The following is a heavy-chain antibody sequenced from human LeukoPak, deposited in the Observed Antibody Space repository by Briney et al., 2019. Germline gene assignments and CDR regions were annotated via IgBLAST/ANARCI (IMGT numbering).Heavy chain of an antibody. CDR3: ARVGSIAAAGTPDY. CDR2: ISNSGSYT. V-gene: IGHV3-11*06. J-gene: IGHJ4*02. Sequence: GLSLRLLCAVSGYTYSDYYTSWIPDAPAKALECLSYISNSGSYTNYADSVKGRFTTSRDNAKNSLYLQMNSLRAEDTAVYYCARVGSIAAAGTPDYWGQGTLVTVSS. CDR1: GYTYSDYY. D-gene: IGHD6-13*01.